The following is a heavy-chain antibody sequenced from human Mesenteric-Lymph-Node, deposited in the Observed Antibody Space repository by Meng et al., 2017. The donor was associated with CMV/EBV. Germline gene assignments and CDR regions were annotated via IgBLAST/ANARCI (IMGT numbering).Heavy chain of an antibody. Sequence: GESLKISCAASGFIFDDYAMHWVRQAPGKGLEWVSAISGSGGGTYYADSVKGRFTISRDNSKNTLYLQMNSLRAEDTAVYYCARVGSGYVDYWGQGTLVTVSS. J-gene: IGHJ4*02. CDR3: ARVGSGYVDY. V-gene: IGHV3-23*01. CDR2: ISGSGGGT. CDR1: GFIFDDYA. D-gene: IGHD2-15*01.